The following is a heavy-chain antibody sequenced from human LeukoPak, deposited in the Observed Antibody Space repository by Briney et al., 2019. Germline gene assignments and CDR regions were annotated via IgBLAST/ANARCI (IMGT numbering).Heavy chain of an antibody. CDR1: GASFSDYY. J-gene: IGHJ5*02. V-gene: IGHV4-34*01. CDR2: INHSGST. D-gene: IGHD2-15*01. Sequence: SETLSLTCAVYGASFSDYYWSWIRQPPGKGLEWIGEINHSGSTNYNPSLKSRVTISVDTSKNQFSLKLSSVTAADTAVYYCARDNCSGGSCYNWFDPWGQGTLVTVSS. CDR3: ARDNCSGGSCYNWFDP.